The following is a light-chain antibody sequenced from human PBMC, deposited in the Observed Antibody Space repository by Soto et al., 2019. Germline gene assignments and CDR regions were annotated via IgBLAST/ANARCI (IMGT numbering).Light chain of an antibody. Sequence: QSVLTQPPSVSEAPRQRVTISCSGSSSNIGNNAVNWYQQLPGKAPKLLIYYDDLLPSGVSDRFSGSKSGTSASLAISGLLSEDEADYYCAAWDDSLNGLVFGGGTKLT. CDR2: YDD. V-gene: IGLV1-36*01. CDR1: SSNIGNNA. J-gene: IGLJ2*01. CDR3: AAWDDSLNGLV.